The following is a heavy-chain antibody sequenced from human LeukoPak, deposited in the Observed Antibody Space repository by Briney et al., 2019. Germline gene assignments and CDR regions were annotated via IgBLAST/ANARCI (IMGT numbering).Heavy chain of an antibody. CDR2: ISSSGSTI. CDR1: GFTFSSYG. CDR3: AREVRLLWFGEPRGGPFDY. Sequence: PGGSLRLSCAASGFTFSSYGMHWVRQAPGKGLEWVSYISSSGSTIYYADSVKGRFTISRDNAKNSLYLQMNSLRAEDTAVYYCAREVRLLWFGEPRGGPFDYWGQGTLVTVSS. D-gene: IGHD3-10*01. J-gene: IGHJ4*02. V-gene: IGHV3-48*04.